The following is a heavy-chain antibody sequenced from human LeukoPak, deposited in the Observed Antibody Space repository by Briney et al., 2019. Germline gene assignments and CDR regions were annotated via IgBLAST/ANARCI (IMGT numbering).Heavy chain of an antibody. J-gene: IGHJ5*02. CDR3: ARHMGYCSSTSTCNPWFDP. V-gene: IGHV4-59*08. Sequence: SETLSLTCTVSGGSISSYYWSWIRQPPGKGLEWIGYVYYSGITNYNPSLKSRVTISVDTSKNQFSLQLTSVTAADTAVYYCARHMGYCSSTSTCNPWFDPWGQGTLVTVSS. CDR1: GGSISSYY. CDR2: VYYSGIT. D-gene: IGHD2-2*01.